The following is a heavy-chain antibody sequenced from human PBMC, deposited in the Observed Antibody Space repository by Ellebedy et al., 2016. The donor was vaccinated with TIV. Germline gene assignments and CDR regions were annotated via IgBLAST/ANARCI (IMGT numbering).Heavy chain of an antibody. J-gene: IGHJ6*03. CDR2: ISAYNGDI. CDR1: GYTFTSFG. CDR3: ARVSVDVVIGYHYFYMDI. Sequence: ASVKVSXXASGYTFTSFGLSWVRQAPGQGLEWMGWISAYNGDIYYAQNFQGRVAMTTDTATSAVYVDLRSLRSDDTAVYYCARVSVDVVIGYHYFYMDIWGKGTTVTVSS. D-gene: IGHD6-6*01. V-gene: IGHV1-18*01.